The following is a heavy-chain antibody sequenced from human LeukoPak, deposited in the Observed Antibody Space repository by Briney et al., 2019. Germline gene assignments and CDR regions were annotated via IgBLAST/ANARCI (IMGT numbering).Heavy chain of an antibody. Sequence: PGGSLRLSCAASGSTVSGNYMSWVRQAPGKGLEWVSVLYTSDNTYYADSVKGRFTISRDNSKNTLYLQMNSLRAEDTAVYYCARDDYGDYGPNAFDIWGQGTMVTVSS. J-gene: IGHJ3*02. V-gene: IGHV3-53*01. CDR2: LYTSDNT. CDR1: GSTVSGNY. CDR3: ARDDYGDYGPNAFDI. D-gene: IGHD4-17*01.